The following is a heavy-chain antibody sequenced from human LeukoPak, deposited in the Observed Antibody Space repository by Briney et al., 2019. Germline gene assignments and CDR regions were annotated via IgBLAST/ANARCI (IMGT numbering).Heavy chain of an antibody. CDR2: INHSGST. Sequence: SETLSLTCAVYGGSFSGYYWSWIRQPPGKGLEWIGEINHSGSTNYNPSLKSRVTISVDTSKNQFSLKLTSVTAAETAVYYCARRGPYDTSGYAFDIWGPGTVVTVSS. V-gene: IGHV4-34*01. CDR1: GGSFSGYY. CDR3: ARRGPYDTSGYAFDI. J-gene: IGHJ3*02. D-gene: IGHD3-22*01.